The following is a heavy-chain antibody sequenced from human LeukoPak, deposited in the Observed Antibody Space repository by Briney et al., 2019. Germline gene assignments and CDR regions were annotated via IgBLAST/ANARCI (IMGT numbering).Heavy chain of an antibody. D-gene: IGHD3-10*02. Sequence: SETLSLTCSVSGGSISRYYWNWIRQPPGKGLEWIGYINYNGNTNYNPSLKSRVTISVDTSKNQFSLKLRSVTAADTAVYYCAELGITMIGGVWGKGTTVTISS. CDR1: GGSISRYY. CDR2: INYNGNT. CDR3: AELGITMIGGV. J-gene: IGHJ6*04. V-gene: IGHV4-59*01.